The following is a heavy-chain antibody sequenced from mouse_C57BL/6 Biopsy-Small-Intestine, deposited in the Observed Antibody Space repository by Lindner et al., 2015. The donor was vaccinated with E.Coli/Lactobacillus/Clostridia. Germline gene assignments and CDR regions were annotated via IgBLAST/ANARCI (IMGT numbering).Heavy chain of an antibody. CDR1: GFTFSSYA. CDR2: INSNGGST. Sequence: VQLQESGGGLVKPGGSLKLSCAASGFTFSSYAMSWVRQTPEKRLEWVAAINSNGGSTYYPDTVKDRFTISRDDVQNTLYLQMSSLRSEDTALYYCTRHGGYSNPFAYWGQGTLVTVSA. V-gene: IGHV5-6-2*01. D-gene: IGHD2-5*01. J-gene: IGHJ3*01. CDR3: TRHGGYSNPFAY.